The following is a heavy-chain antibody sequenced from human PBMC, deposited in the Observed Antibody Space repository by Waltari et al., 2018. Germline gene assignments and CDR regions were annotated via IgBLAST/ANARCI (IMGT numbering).Heavy chain of an antibody. Sequence: QVQLVQSGAEVKKPGASVKVSCKVSGYTLTELSMHWVRQAPGKGLEWMGGLVPEDGETIYAQQSQGRVTITADTSTDTAYMELSSLRSEDTAVYYCATDLTSWSMDVWGQGTTVTVSS. CDR3: ATDLTSWSMDV. V-gene: IGHV1-24*01. J-gene: IGHJ6*02. CDR2: LVPEDGET. D-gene: IGHD2-2*01. CDR1: GYTLTELS.